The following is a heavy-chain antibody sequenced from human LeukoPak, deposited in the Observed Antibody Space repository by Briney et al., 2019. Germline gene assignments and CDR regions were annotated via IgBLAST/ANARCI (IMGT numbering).Heavy chain of an antibody. CDR1: GFTFSSYS. CDR3: AGDRTVTSRALDY. J-gene: IGHJ4*02. V-gene: IGHV3-21*01. Sequence: GGSLRLSCAASGFTFSSYSMNWVRQAPGKGLEWVSSISSSSSYIYYADSVKGRFTISRDNAKNSLYLQMNSLRAEDTAVYYCAGDRTVTSRALDYWGQGTLVTVSS. D-gene: IGHD4-17*01. CDR2: ISSSSSYI.